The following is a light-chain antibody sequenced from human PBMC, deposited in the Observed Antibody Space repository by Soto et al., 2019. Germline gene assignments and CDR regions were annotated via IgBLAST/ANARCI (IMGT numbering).Light chain of an antibody. CDR3: QQYGSSRT. Sequence: EIVLTQSPGTLSLYPGERATLSCRASQSVSSSYLAWYQQKPGQAPRLLIYGASSRATGIPDRFSGSGSGTDFTLTISRLEPEDFAVYYCQQYGSSRTFGQGTKLDIK. V-gene: IGKV3-20*01. J-gene: IGKJ1*01. CDR1: QSVSSSY. CDR2: GAS.